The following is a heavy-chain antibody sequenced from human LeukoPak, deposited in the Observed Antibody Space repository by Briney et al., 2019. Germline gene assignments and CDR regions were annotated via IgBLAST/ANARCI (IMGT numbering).Heavy chain of an antibody. CDR1: GFSFSDHG. J-gene: IGHJ4*02. D-gene: IGHD6-13*01. CDR3: AKDPGYRSSWYYFDH. V-gene: IGHV3-33*06. CDR2: IWYDGSNR. Sequence: GTSLRLSCAASGFSFSDHGMHWVRQAPGKGLEWVAVIWYDGSNRYYADSVKGRFTISRDNSRNRLYVEMNSLRAEDTAVYYCAKDPGYRSSWYYFDHWGQGTLVTVSS.